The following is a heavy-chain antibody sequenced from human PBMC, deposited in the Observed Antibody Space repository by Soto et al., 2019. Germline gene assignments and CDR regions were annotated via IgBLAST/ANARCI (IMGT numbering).Heavy chain of an antibody. CDR3: ARGLRFLEWFGGVDV. D-gene: IGHD3-3*01. CDR1: GGSISSGDYY. Sequence: QVQLQESGPGLVKPSQTLSLTCTVSGGSISSGDYYWSWIRQPPGKGLEWIGYIYYSGSTYYNPSLQSRVTISVDSSKNQFSLKLRSVTAADTAVYYCARGLRFLEWFGGVDVWGQGTTVTVSS. J-gene: IGHJ6*02. V-gene: IGHV4-30-4*01. CDR2: IYYSGST.